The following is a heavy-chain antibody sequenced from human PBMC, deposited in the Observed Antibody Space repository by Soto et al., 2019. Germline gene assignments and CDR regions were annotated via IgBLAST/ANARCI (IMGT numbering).Heavy chain of an antibody. J-gene: IGHJ4*02. CDR1: GCSFTSYW. V-gene: IGHV5-51*01. D-gene: IGHD2-21*02. CDR2: IYPGDSDT. Sequence: PGESLKISCKGSGCSFTSYWIGWVRQMPGKGLEWMGIIYPGDSDTRYSPSFQGQVTISADKSISTAYLQWSSLKASDTAMYYCARPPAYCGGDCYFDFWGQGTLVTVSS. CDR3: ARPPAYCGGDCYFDF.